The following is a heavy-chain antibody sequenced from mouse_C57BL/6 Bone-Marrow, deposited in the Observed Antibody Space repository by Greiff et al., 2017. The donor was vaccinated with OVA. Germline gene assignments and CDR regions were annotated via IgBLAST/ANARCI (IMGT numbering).Heavy chain of an antibody. D-gene: IGHD1-1*01. J-gene: IGHJ4*01. Sequence: EVMLVESGGGLVQPGGSLKLSCAASGFTFSDYYMYWVRQTPEKRLEWVAYISNGGGSTYYPDTVKGRFTISRDNAKNTLYLQMSRLKSEDTAMYYCDRKVDYYGSSYDAMDDWGQGTSVTVSS. CDR1: GFTFSDYY. CDR3: DRKVDYYGSSYDAMDD. V-gene: IGHV5-12*01. CDR2: ISNGGGST.